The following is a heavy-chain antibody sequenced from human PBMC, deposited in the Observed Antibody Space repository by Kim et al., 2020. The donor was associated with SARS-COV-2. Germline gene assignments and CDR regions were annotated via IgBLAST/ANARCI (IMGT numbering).Heavy chain of an antibody. V-gene: IGHV3-30*18. CDR1: GFTFSSYG. J-gene: IGHJ4*02. Sequence: VGSLRLSCAASGFTFSSYGMHWVRQAPGKGLEWVAVISYDGSNKYYADSVKGRFTISRDNSKNTLYLQMNSLRAEDTAVYYCAKDEGRNIVLMVYAIFGPLGFDYWGQGTLVTVSS. CDR2: ISYDGSNK. CDR3: AKDEGRNIVLMVYAIFGPLGFDY. D-gene: IGHD2-8*01.